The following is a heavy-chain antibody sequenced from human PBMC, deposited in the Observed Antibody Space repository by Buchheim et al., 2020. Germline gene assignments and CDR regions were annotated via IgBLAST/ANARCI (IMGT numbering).Heavy chain of an antibody. CDR2: ISWDGGST. D-gene: IGHD5-18*01. V-gene: IGHV3-43D*04. CDR1: GFTFDDYA. Sequence: EVQLVESGGVVVQPGGSLRLSCAASGFTFDDYAMHWVRQAPGKGLEWVALISWDGGSTYYADSVKGRFTISRDNSKNSLYLQMNSLRAEDPALYYCAKGVGLWLQDYFDYWGQGTL. CDR3: AKGVGLWLQDYFDY. J-gene: IGHJ4*02.